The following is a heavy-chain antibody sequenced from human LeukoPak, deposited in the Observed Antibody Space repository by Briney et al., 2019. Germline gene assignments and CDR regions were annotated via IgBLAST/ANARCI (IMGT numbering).Heavy chain of an antibody. CDR3: ARRAVAGTGEYFQY. V-gene: IGHV4-34*01. Sequence: SETLSLTCAVYGGSFSGYYWSWIRQPPGKGLEWIGEINHSGSTNYNPSLKSRVTISVDTSKNQFSLKLSSVTAADTAVYYCARRAVAGTGEYFQYWGQGTLVTVSS. CDR2: INHSGST. J-gene: IGHJ1*01. D-gene: IGHD6-13*01. CDR1: GGSFSGYY.